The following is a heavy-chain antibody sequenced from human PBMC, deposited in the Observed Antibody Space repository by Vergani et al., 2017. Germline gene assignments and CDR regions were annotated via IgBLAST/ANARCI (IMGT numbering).Heavy chain of an antibody. V-gene: IGHV1-2*06. J-gene: IGHJ3*01. CDR3: ARDTAMVYRTKTDAFDL. Sequence: QLQLVQSGAEVKKPGASVKVSCKASGYTFTGYYMHWVRQAPGQGLEWMGRINPNSGGTNYAQKFQGRVTMTRDTSISTAYMELSRLRSDDTAVYYCARDTAMVYRTKTDAFDLWGQGTMVTVSS. D-gene: IGHD5-18*01. CDR1: GYTFTGYY. CDR2: INPNSGGT.